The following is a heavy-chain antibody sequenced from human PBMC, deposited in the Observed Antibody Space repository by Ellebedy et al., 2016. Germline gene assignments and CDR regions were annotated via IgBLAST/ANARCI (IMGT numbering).Heavy chain of an antibody. J-gene: IGHJ3*02. Sequence: ASVKVSXXASGYTFTSYNIHWVRQAPGQGLEWMGIINPSGDSTSYAQKFQGRVTMTSDTSTSTVYMELSSLRSEDTAVYYCARDRGDYDSSGYDAFDIWGQGTMVTVSS. CDR3: ARDRGDYDSSGYDAFDI. V-gene: IGHV1-46*01. CDR1: GYTFTSYN. D-gene: IGHD3-22*01. CDR2: INPSGDST.